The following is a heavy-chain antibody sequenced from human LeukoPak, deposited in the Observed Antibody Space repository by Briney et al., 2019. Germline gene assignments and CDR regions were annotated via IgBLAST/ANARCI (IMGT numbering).Heavy chain of an antibody. D-gene: IGHD3-3*01. Sequence: PGGSLRLSCAASGFTFSSYGMHLVRQAPGKGLEWVAFIRYDGSNKYYADSVKGRFTISRDNSKNTLYLQMNSLRAEDTAVYYCAKDRFWGFLEWPDAFDIWGQGTMVTVSS. J-gene: IGHJ3*02. CDR1: GFTFSSYG. CDR2: IRYDGSNK. CDR3: AKDRFWGFLEWPDAFDI. V-gene: IGHV3-30*02.